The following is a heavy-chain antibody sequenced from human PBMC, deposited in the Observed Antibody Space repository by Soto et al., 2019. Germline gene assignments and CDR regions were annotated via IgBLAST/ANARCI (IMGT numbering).Heavy chain of an antibody. Sequence: PSETLSLTCTVSGGSISSSSYYWGWIRQPPGKGLEWIGSIYYSGSTYYNPSLKSRVTISVDTSKNQFSLKLSSVTAADTAVYYCARDLDCSGGSCYPGRWFDPWGQGTLVTVPQ. D-gene: IGHD2-15*01. CDR2: IYYSGST. CDR3: ARDLDCSGGSCYPGRWFDP. CDR1: GGSISSSSYY. J-gene: IGHJ5*02. V-gene: IGHV4-39*07.